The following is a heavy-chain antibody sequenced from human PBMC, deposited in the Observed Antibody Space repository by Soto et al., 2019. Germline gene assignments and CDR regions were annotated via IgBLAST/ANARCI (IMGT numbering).Heavy chain of an antibody. Sequence: SETLSLTCTVSGGSISSYYWSWIRQPPGKGLEWIGYIYYSGSTNYNPSLKSRVTISVDTSKNQFSLKLSSVTAADTAVYYCARLSGYDSYYFDYWGQGTLVTVSS. D-gene: IGHD5-12*01. J-gene: IGHJ4*02. CDR2: IYYSGST. CDR3: ARLSGYDSYYFDY. V-gene: IGHV4-59*08. CDR1: GGSISSYY.